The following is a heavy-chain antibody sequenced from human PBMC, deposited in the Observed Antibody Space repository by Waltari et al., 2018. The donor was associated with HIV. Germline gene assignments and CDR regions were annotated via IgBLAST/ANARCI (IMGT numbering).Heavy chain of an antibody. J-gene: IGHJ3*02. CDR2: IYYSGST. CDR1: GGSISSSSYY. CDR3: ASHHSSENAFDI. Sequence: QLQLQESGPGLVKPSETLSLTCTVSGGSISSSSYYWGWIRQPPGKGLEWIGSIYYSGSTYYTPSLKSRVTRSVDTSKNQFSLKLSSVTAADTAVYYCASHHSSENAFDIWGQGTMVTVSS. D-gene: IGHD6-19*01. V-gene: IGHV4-39*01.